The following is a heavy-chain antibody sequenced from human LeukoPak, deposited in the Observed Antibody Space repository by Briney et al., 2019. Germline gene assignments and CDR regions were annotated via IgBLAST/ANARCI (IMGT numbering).Heavy chain of an antibody. CDR1: GGSISSGGYS. V-gene: IGHV4-30-2*01. D-gene: IGHD1-14*01. CDR2: IYHSGST. CDR3: ATHPESTTYLDH. Sequence: TPSETLSLTCTVSGGSISSGGYSWSWIRQPPGKGLEWIGYIYHSGSTYYNPSLKSRVTISVDRSKNQFSLKLSSVTAADTAVYYCATHPESTTYLDHWGQGILVTVSS. J-gene: IGHJ4*02.